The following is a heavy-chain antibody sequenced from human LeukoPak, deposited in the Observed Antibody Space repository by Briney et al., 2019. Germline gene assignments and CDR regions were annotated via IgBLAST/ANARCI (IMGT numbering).Heavy chain of an antibody. J-gene: IGHJ4*02. D-gene: IGHD5-12*01. CDR3: ARQGLAGYSGYRY. CDR2: IYTSGST. CDR1: GGSISSAGYY. Sequence: SETLSLTCTVSGGSISSAGYYWSWIRQPAGKGLEWIGRIYTSGSTNYNPSLKSRVTISVDTSKNQFSLKLSSVTAADTAVYYCARQGLAGYSGYRYWGQGTLVTVSS. V-gene: IGHV4-61*02.